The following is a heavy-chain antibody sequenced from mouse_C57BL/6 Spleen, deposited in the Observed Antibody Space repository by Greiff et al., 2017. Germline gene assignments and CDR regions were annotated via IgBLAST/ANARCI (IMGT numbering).Heavy chain of an antibody. CDR2: INPNYGTT. Sequence: EVQLQQSGPELVKPGASVKISCKASGYSFTDYNMNWVKQSTGKSLEWIGVINPNYGTTSYNQKFKGKATLTVDQSSSTAYMQLNSLTSEDSAVDYGSHYYGSRSPWYFDVWGTGTTVTVSS. J-gene: IGHJ1*03. D-gene: IGHD1-1*01. CDR3: SHYYGSRSPWYFDV. V-gene: IGHV1-39*01. CDR1: GYSFTDYN.